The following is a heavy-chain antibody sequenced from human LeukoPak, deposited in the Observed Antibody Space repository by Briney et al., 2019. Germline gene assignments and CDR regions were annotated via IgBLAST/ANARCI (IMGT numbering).Heavy chain of an antibody. Sequence: GASVKVSCKASGGTFSSYAISWVRQAPGQGLEWMGRIIPILGIANYAQKFQGRITITADKSTSTAYMELSSLRSEDTAVYYCARSSREAGTLNYWGQGTLVTVSS. D-gene: IGHD6-13*01. CDR1: GGTFSSYA. V-gene: IGHV1-69*04. CDR2: IIPILGIA. J-gene: IGHJ4*02. CDR3: ARSSREAGTLNY.